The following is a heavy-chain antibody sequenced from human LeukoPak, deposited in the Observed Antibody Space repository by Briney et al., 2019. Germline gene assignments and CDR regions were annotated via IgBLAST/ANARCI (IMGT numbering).Heavy chain of an antibody. D-gene: IGHD2-2*01. CDR2: ISNDGNYI. Sequence: PGGSLRLSCAASGFTVSSNYMNWVRQAPGKGLEWVSSISNDGNYIYYADSVKGRFTISRDNAKNSLYLQMNSLRVEDTAVYYCANHFACGSTSCPPFDSWGQGTLVTVSS. CDR3: ANHFACGSTSCPPFDS. J-gene: IGHJ4*02. CDR1: GFTVSSNY. V-gene: IGHV3-21*01.